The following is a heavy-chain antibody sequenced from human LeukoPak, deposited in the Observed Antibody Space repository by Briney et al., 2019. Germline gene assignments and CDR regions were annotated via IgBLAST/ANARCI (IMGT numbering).Heavy chain of an antibody. CDR1: GFTVSRKY. Sequence: GGSLRLSCAASGFTVSRKYMTWVRQAPGKGLEWVSAIYTGDYTDYADSVKGRFTISRDNSKNTLYLQMNSLRVEDTAVCYCAKAGMTRFDYWGQGIMVTVSS. D-gene: IGHD1-20*01. J-gene: IGHJ4*02. V-gene: IGHV3-53*01. CDR3: AKAGMTRFDY. CDR2: IYTGDYT.